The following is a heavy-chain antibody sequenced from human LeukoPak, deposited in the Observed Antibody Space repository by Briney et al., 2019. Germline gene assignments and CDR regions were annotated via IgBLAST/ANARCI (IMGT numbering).Heavy chain of an antibody. V-gene: IGHV4-59*08. D-gene: IGHD3/OR15-3a*01. J-gene: IGHJ4*02. CDR3: ARHLDWKGITFDS. CDR2: IYYSGST. Sequence: SETLSLTCTVSGGSISSYYWSWIRQPPGKGLEWIGYIYYSGSTNYNPSLNSRVSMSVDTSKSHFSLRLRSVTAADTAVYYRARHLDWKGITFDSWGQGLLVTVSS. CDR1: GGSISSYY.